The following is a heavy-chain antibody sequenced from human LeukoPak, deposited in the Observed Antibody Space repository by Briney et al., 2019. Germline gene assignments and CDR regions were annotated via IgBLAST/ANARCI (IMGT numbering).Heavy chain of an antibody. J-gene: IGHJ5*02. Sequence: SETLSLTCTVSGGSISSYYWSWIRQPAGKGLEWIGRIYTSGSTNYNPSLKSRVTMSVDTSKNQFSLKLSSVTAADTAVYYCARDLEGEDYSNYVRGFDPWGQGTLVTVSS. CDR3: ARDLEGEDYSNYVRGFDP. V-gene: IGHV4-4*07. CDR1: GGSISSYY. D-gene: IGHD4-11*01. CDR2: IYTSGST.